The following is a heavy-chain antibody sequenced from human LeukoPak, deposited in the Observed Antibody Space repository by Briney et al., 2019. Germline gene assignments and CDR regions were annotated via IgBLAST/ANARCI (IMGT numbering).Heavy chain of an antibody. CDR2: ISGSGGST. Sequence: GGSLRLSCAASGFTFSSYAMSWVRQAPGKGLEWVSAISGSGGSTYYADSVKGRFTISRDNSKNTLYLQMNSLRAEDTAVYYCAKGGVNYYDSSGGYWGQGTLVTVSS. D-gene: IGHD3-22*01. CDR3: AKGGVNYYDSSGGY. J-gene: IGHJ4*02. CDR1: GFTFSSYA. V-gene: IGHV3-23*01.